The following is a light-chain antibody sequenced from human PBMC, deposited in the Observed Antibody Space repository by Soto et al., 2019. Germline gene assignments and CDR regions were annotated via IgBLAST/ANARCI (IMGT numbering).Light chain of an antibody. J-gene: IGKJ1*01. CDR2: STS. Sequence: HVTHSRYHMCESVGHIVSISGXASQSVSNYLNWYRQLPGKAPTLLIYSTSTLQSGVPSRFSGSGSGTDFTLTISGLQPEDFATYFCQQSYSSPQTFGQGTKVDNK. V-gene: IGKV1-39*01. CDR1: QSVSNY. CDR3: QQSYSSPQT.